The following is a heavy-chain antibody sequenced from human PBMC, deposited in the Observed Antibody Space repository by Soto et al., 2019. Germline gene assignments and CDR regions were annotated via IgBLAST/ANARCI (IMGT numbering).Heavy chain of an antibody. D-gene: IGHD6-13*01. CDR2: LKSKYVGGTT. J-gene: IGHJ5*01. V-gene: IGHV3-15*07. Sequence: GGGPGLSCVRSRFFFAKARKKWGGPGPGKGLEWVGRLKSKYVGGTTDYGAPVKGRFTISRDDSKNTLYLQMDSLRIEDTAIYYCTTIIGQSAAGGSWGHGTLVTSPQ. CDR3: TTIIGQSAAGGS. CDR1: RFFFAKAR.